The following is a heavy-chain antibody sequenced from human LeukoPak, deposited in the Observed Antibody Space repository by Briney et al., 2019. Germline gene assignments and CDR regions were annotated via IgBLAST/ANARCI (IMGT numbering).Heavy chain of an antibody. CDR1: GFIVSNDY. V-gene: IGHV3-53*01. CDR3: ARDYGSGVLDY. J-gene: IGHJ4*02. Sequence: GGSLRLSCAASGFIVSNDYVSWVRQAPGKGLEWVSIMYTGGTTDYADSVKGRFTISRDNSKNTLYLQIHSLRAEDTAVYYCARDYGSGVLDYWGQGTLVTVSS. D-gene: IGHD3-10*01. CDR2: MYTGGTT.